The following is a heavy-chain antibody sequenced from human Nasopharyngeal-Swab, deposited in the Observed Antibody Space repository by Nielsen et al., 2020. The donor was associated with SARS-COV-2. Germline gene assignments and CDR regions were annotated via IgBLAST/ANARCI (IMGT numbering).Heavy chain of an antibody. CDR1: GFTFSSYS. CDR2: ISSSSSTI. CDR3: ARDPLWFGELLRYYYYGMDV. Sequence: GESLKISCAASGFTFSSYSMNWVRQAPGKGLEWVSYISSSSSTIYYADSVKGRFTISRDNAKNSLYLQMNSLRDEDTAVYYCARDPLWFGELLRYYYYGMDVWGQGTTVTVSS. J-gene: IGHJ6*02. V-gene: IGHV3-48*02. D-gene: IGHD3-10*01.